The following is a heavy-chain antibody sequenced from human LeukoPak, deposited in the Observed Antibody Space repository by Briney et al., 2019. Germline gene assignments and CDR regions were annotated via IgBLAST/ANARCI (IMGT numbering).Heavy chain of an antibody. CDR1: GYTFTSYG. Sequence: EASVKVSCKASGYTFTSYGISWVRQAPGQGLEWMGWISGYNGNTNYAQKLQGRVTMTTDTSTSTVYMELRSLRSDDTAVYYCAREEVRRAVAGYFDNWGQGTLVTVSS. V-gene: IGHV1-18*01. CDR2: ISGYNGNT. J-gene: IGHJ4*02. D-gene: IGHD6-19*01. CDR3: AREEVRRAVAGYFDN.